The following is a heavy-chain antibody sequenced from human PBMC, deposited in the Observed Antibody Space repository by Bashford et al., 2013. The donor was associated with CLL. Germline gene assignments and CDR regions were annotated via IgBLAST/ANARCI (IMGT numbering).Heavy chain of an antibody. CDR2: IYNSGGT. V-gene: IGHV4-4*07. J-gene: IGHJ5*02. D-gene: IGHD3-16*02. CDR1: GGSISSYY. Sequence: SETLSLTCTVSGGSISSYYWSWIRQPAGKGLEWIGRIYNSGGTEYNPSLKSRVTISRDMSKNQLYLNLRSATASDTAVYYCARHRSNRDWFDPWGRGTLVTVSS. CDR3: ARHRSNRDWFDP.